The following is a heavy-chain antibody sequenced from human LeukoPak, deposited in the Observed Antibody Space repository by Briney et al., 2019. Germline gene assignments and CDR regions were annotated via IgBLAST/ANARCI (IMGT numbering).Heavy chain of an antibody. CDR3: ARDFHYFFDY. CDR1: AFTFDNFP. Sequence: GGSLRLSCTASAFTFDNFPMLWVRQAPGKGLDWVALILKDGSNAFYADSVKGRFTISRDNSGDTLFLQMNSLRAEDTGIYYCARDFHYFFDYCGQGTLVTVSS. CDR2: ILKDGSNA. D-gene: IGHD3-10*01. J-gene: IGHJ4*02. V-gene: IGHV3-30-3*01.